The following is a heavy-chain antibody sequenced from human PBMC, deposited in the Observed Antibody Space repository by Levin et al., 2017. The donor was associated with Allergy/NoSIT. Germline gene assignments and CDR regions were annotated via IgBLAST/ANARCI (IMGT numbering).Heavy chain of an antibody. CDR3: ARLRRIAVRYDAFAI. J-gene: IGHJ3*02. V-gene: IGHV5-51*01. CDR1: GYTFSSYW. D-gene: IGHD4-17*01. CDR2: IYPSDSDA. Sequence: GGSLRLSCKGSGYTFSSYWIGWVRQKPGKGLEWMGIIYPSDSDARYSPSFQGQVTISADKSITTAFLPWSSLKASDRAMYYGARLRRIAVRYDAFAIWGQGTMVSVSS.